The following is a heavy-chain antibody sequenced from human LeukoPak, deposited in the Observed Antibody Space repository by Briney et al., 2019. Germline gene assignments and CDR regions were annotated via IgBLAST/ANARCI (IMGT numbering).Heavy chain of an antibody. J-gene: IGHJ4*02. D-gene: IGHD2-2*02. CDR3: ARDGPDDIVVVPAAIQRFDY. CDR1: GFTFSSYS. CDR2: ISSSSSYI. Sequence: PVGSLRLSCAASGFTFSSYSMNWVRQAPGKGLEWVSSISSSSSYIYYADSVKGRFTISRDNAKNSLYLQMNSLRAEDTAVYYCARDGPDDIVVVPAAIQRFDYWGQGTLVTVSS. V-gene: IGHV3-21*01.